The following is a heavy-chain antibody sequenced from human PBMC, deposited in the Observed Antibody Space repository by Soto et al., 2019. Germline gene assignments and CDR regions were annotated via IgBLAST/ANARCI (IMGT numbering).Heavy chain of an antibody. CDR1: GFTFSSYW. J-gene: IGHJ4*02. CDR2: ISYDGSNK. Sequence: HPGGSLRLSCAASGFTFSSYWMSWVRQAPGKGLEWVAVISYDGSNKYYADSVKGRFTISRDNSKNTLYLQMNSLRAEDTAVYYCETGSRWFNWGQGTLVTVSS. V-gene: IGHV3-30-3*01. CDR3: ETGSRWFN. D-gene: IGHD6-13*01.